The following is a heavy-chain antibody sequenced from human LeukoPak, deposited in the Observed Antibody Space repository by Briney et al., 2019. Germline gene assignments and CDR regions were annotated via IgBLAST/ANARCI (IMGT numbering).Heavy chain of an antibody. V-gene: IGHV1-18*01. CDR2: ISPYNGNT. J-gene: IGHJ4*02. D-gene: IGHD1-26*01. CDR1: DYTFTSYG. Sequence: ASGKVSCKASDYTFTSYGISWSRQSPGQGRKGMGWISPYNGNTNYAQNLQGRATMTTDTSTSTAYMELRSLRSDDTAVYYCARSPWEAGLYYFDYWGQGTLVSVSS. CDR3: ARSPWEAGLYYFDY.